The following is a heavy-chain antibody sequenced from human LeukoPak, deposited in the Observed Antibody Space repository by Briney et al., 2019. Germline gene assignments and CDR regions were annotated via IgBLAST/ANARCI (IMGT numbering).Heavy chain of an antibody. J-gene: IGHJ6*03. D-gene: IGHD6-19*01. CDR3: ARSGNAVAWTGPMDV. CDR2: INPNGGST. CDR1: GYTFTSYY. Sequence: GASVKVSCKASGYTFTSYYMHWVRQAPGQGLEWMGIINPNGGSTSYAQKFQGRVTITTDESTSTAYMELSSLRSEDTAVYYCARSGNAVAWTGPMDVWGKGTTVTVSS. V-gene: IGHV1-46*01.